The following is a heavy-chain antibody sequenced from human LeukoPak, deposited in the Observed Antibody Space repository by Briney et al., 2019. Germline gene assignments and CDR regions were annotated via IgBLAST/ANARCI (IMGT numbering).Heavy chain of an antibody. CDR1: GSGFTFGNFA. D-gene: IGHD1-7*01. V-gene: IGHV3-23*01. J-gene: IGHJ6*02. Sequence: GGSLRLSCEASGSGFTFGNFALSWVRQAPGKGLEWVSGISGSGYYTYYADSVKGRFTISRDNSKNTLYIEMNSLRADDTAVYYCARTIAQYSNTWLYYYYGLDVWGQGTTVTVSS. CDR2: ISGSGYYT. CDR3: ARTIAQYSNTWLYYYYGLDV.